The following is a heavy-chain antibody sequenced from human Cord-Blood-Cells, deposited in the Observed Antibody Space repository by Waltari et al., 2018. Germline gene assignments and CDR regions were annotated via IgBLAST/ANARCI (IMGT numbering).Heavy chain of an antibody. CDR2: INQSVST. D-gene: IGHD3-3*01. CDR3: ARGGRGRSGYYRH. V-gene: IGHV4-34*01. J-gene: IGHJ4*02. CDR1: GGSFRGYY. Sequence: QVQLQQWGAGLLKPSETLSLTCAVYGGSFRGYYWSWIRQPPGKGLGGIGEINQSVSTNYNPSLQSRFTMSGDTSKNQFSLKLSSVTAAYTAVYYCARGGRGRSGYYRHWGQGTLVTVSS.